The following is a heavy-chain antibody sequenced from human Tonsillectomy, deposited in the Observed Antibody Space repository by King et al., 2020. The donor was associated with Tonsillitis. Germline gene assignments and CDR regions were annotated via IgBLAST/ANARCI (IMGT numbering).Heavy chain of an antibody. Sequence: VQLQESGPGLVKPSETLSLTCTVSGGSISSYYWSWIRQSPGKGLEWIGYIDNSENTNYNPSLKSRVTISVYTSKNQLSLKLSSVTAADTAVYYCARGRVDYSNNNWFDPWGQGTLVTVSS. D-gene: IGHD2/OR15-2a*01. CDR2: IDNSENT. CDR3: ARGRVDYSNNNWFDP. CDR1: GGSISSYY. J-gene: IGHJ5*02. V-gene: IGHV4-59*01.